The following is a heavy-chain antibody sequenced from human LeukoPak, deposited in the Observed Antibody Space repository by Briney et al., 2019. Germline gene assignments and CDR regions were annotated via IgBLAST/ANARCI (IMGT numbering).Heavy chain of an antibody. J-gene: IGHJ4*02. Sequence: SETLSLTCTVSGDSFTSVTDYWAWIRQPPGKGLEWIASGDYSGGTYYNPSLESRVAISADMSKNQISLKLTSVTGADTAVYYCAGERGEEYSSGWYKTNYFYNWGQGIRITVSS. CDR3: AGERGEEYSSGWYKTNYFYN. CDR1: GDSFTSVTDY. CDR2: GDYSGGT. D-gene: IGHD6-19*01. V-gene: IGHV4-39*07.